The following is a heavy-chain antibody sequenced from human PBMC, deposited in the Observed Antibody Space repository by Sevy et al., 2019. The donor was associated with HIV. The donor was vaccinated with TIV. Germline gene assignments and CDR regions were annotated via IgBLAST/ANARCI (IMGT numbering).Heavy chain of an antibody. CDR3: AKSLKAWYDFPAFDH. CDR1: GGSITTGPYY. D-gene: IGHD1-20*01. CDR2: MYGTVEPNGNT. Sequence: SETLSLTCSVSGGSITTGPYYWAWIRQSPGKGPEWLGSMYGTVEPNGNTYYNPTLKTRIGMSMDKSNNRFALSLRSVIAADTAVYFCAKSLKAWYDFPAFDHWGRESRSPSPQ. J-gene: IGHJ4*02. V-gene: IGHV4-39*02.